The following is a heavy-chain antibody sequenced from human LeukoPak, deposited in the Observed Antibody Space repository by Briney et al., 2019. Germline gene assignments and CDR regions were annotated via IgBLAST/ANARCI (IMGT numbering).Heavy chain of an antibody. V-gene: IGHV4-31*03. Sequence: SETLSLTCTVSGDSISSGGYYWSWIRQHPGMGLEWIGYIYYSGSTYYNPSLKSRVTISVDTSNNQFSLKLTSVTAADTAVYYCARADSSGYSYFDYWGQGTLVTVSS. CDR2: IYYSGST. CDR1: GDSISSGGYY. CDR3: ARADSSGYSYFDY. D-gene: IGHD3-22*01. J-gene: IGHJ4*02.